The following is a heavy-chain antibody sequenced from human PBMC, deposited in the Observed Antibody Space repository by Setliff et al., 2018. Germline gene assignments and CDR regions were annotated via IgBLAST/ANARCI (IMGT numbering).Heavy chain of an antibody. CDR2: IYIGGSA. Sequence: VSGGSISSYYWSWIRQPAGKGLEWIGHIYIGGSANYNPSLKSRVTMSIDTSKNQFSLKLNSVTAADMAVYYCAREQWLDPPGYYYMDVWAKGTTVTSP. CDR3: AREQWLDPPGYYYMDV. V-gene: IGHV4-4*07. J-gene: IGHJ6*03. D-gene: IGHD6-19*01. CDR1: GGSISSYY.